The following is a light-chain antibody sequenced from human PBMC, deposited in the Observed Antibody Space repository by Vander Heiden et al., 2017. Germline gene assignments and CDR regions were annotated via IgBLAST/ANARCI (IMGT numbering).Light chain of an antibody. Sequence: EFFVTHAPATLSLSPGETATLPCTASPSVSSYLDWYQQKPGQAPRLLIYDASNRATGIPARFSGSGSGTDFTLTISSLEPEDFAVYYCQQRSNWPWIFGHGTKVDIK. CDR2: DAS. V-gene: IGKV3-11*01. CDR1: PSVSSY. CDR3: QQRSNWPWI. J-gene: IGKJ3*01.